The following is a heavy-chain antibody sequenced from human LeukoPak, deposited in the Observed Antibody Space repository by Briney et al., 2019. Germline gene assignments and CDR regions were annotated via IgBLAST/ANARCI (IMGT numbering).Heavy chain of an antibody. CDR2: ISGSGGST. CDR1: RFTFSSYA. D-gene: IGHD3-10*02. CDR3: AKDDTMFYYFDY. V-gene: IGHV3-23*01. J-gene: IGHJ4*02. Sequence: GGSLRLSCAASRFTFSSYAMSWVRQAPGKGLEWVSAISGSGGSTYYADSVKGRFTISRDNSKNTLYLQMNSLRAEDTAVYYCAKDDTMFYYFDYWGQGTLVTVSS.